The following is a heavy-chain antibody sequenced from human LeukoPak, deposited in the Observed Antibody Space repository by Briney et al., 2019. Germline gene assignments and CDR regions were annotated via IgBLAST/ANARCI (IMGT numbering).Heavy chain of an antibody. D-gene: IGHD5-24*01. CDR3: AKDRVEMAKIGLMGDALDF. J-gene: IGHJ3*01. Sequence: GGSLRLSCAASGVSFGDYAIHWVRQVPGKGLEWVSGISWNSGHIDYVASVTGRFTISRDNAKNSVYLQMRGLTDDDTALYYCAKDRVEMAKIGLMGDALDFWGQGTMVTVSS. CDR2: ISWNSGHI. CDR1: GVSFGDYA. V-gene: IGHV3-9*01.